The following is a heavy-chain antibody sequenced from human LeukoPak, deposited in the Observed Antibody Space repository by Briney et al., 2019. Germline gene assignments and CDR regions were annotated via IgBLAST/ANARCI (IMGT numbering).Heavy chain of an antibody. J-gene: IGHJ6*03. CDR2: ISSSGSTI. Sequence: GGSLRLSCAASGFTFSDYYMSWIRQAPGKGLEWVSYISSSGSTIYYADSVKGRFTISRDNAKNSLYLQMNSLRAEDTAVYYCAREGPHYDFWSGYQEYYYYVDVWGKGTTVTVSS. D-gene: IGHD3-3*01. CDR3: AREGPHYDFWSGYQEYYYYVDV. CDR1: GFTFSDYY. V-gene: IGHV3-11*04.